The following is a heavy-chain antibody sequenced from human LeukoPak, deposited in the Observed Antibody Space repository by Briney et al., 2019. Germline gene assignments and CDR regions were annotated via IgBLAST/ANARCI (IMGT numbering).Heavy chain of an antibody. CDR1: GFTFSSYA. CDR3: AKGSPFLWFGELSGCYFDY. Sequence: GGSLRLSCAASGFTFSSYAMSWVRQAPGKGLEWVSAISGSGGSTYYADSVKGRFTISRDNSKNTLYLQMNSLRAEDTAVYYCAKGSPFLWFGELSGCYFDYWGQGTLVTVSS. V-gene: IGHV3-23*01. J-gene: IGHJ4*02. D-gene: IGHD3-10*01. CDR2: ISGSGGST.